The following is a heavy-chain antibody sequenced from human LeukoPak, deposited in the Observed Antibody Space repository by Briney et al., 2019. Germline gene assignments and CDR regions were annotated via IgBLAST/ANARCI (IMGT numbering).Heavy chain of an antibody. D-gene: IGHD6-19*01. Sequence: SVKVSCKASGGTFSSYAISWVRQAPGQGLEWMGGIIPIFGTANYAQKFQGRVTITTDESTSTAYMELSSLRSEDTAVYYCAWVIAVAGTIYYFDYWGQGTLVTVSS. CDR2: IIPIFGTA. CDR1: GGTFSSYA. CDR3: AWVIAVAGTIYYFDY. V-gene: IGHV1-69*05. J-gene: IGHJ4*02.